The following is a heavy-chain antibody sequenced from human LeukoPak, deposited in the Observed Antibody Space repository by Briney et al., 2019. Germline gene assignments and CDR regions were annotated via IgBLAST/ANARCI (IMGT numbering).Heavy chain of an antibody. CDR3: ARGKSVYDPSFFDY. Sequence: PSETLSLTGTVSGDSISSYYWSWLRQPPGKGLEGIAYIYYSGSNNYHPSLKSGSTISVDTSKNLFPLKLSSVTAADTAVYCGARGKSVYDPSFFDYWGQGTLVTVSS. CDR2: IYYSGSN. CDR1: GDSISSYY. D-gene: IGHD5/OR15-5a*01. V-gene: IGHV4-59*01. J-gene: IGHJ4*02.